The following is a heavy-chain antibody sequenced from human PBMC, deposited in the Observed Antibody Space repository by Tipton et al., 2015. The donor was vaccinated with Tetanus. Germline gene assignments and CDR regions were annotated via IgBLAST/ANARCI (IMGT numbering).Heavy chain of an antibody. CDR3: ARMQRYGMDV. J-gene: IGHJ6*02. Sequence: TLSLTCTVSGYPIRSSSYYWGWIRQPPGKEPEWIGSIYNSGSTFYNPSLKSRVTISVDTSQNQFSLRLTSVTAADTAVYYCARMQRYGMDVWGQGTTVTVSS. CDR2: IYNSGST. D-gene: IGHD6-25*01. CDR1: GYPIRSSSYY. V-gene: IGHV4-39*07.